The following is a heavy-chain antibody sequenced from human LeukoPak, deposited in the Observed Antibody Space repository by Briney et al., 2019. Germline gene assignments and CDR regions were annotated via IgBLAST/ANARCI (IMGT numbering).Heavy chain of an antibody. D-gene: IGHD3-10*01. CDR3: ARAGYYYGSGSYFDY. Sequence: PSETLSLTCTVSSGSISTSNYYWGWVRQPPGKALEWIGNIFYSGSTYYSPSLKSRVTISLDTSRNQFSLKLNSVTAADTAVYYCARAGYYYGSGSYFDYWGQGTLVTVSS. CDR1: SGSISTSNYY. CDR2: IFYSGST. J-gene: IGHJ4*02. V-gene: IGHV4-39*07.